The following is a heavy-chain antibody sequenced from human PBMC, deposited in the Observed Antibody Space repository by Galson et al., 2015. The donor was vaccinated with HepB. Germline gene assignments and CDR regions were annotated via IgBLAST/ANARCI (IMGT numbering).Heavy chain of an antibody. V-gene: IGHV3-33*08. CDR2: IWHDGGKK. CDR1: EFTFKNFG. Sequence: SLRLSCAASEFTFKNFGMHWVRQAPGKGLEWVAVIWHDGGKKYYGDSVKGRFTVSRDNHENTLSLQMNSLRVEDTATYFCARSLGIGIDFWGQGSLVIVSS. CDR3: ARSLGIGIDF. D-gene: IGHD2-21*01. J-gene: IGHJ4*02.